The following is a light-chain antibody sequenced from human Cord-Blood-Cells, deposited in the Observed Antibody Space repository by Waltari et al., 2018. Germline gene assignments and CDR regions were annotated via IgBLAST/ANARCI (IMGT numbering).Light chain of an antibody. J-gene: IGLJ2*01. Sequence: QSVLTQPPSVSGAPGQRVTISCTGSSSNIGAGYDVHWYQQLPGTAPNHLNYGNSNRPAGLPDRFSGSQSGTSAALAITGLQAEDEADYYCQSYDSSLSGSVFGGGTKLTVL. CDR2: GNS. V-gene: IGLV1-40*01. CDR3: QSYDSSLSGSV. CDR1: SSNIGAGYD.